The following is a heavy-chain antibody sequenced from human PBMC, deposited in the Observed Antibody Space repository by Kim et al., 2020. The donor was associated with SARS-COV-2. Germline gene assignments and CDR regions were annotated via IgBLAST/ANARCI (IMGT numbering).Heavy chain of an antibody. J-gene: IGHJ5*02. D-gene: IGHD2-2*01. V-gene: IGHV4-59*01. CDR3: ARAMVGYQLPRGINWFDP. Sequence: KSRVTISVDTSKNQFSLKLSSVTAADTAVYYCARAMVGYQLPRGINWFDPWGQGTLVTVSS.